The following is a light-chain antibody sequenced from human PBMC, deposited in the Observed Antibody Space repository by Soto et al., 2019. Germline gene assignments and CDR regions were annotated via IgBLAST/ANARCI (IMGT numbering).Light chain of an antibody. CDR2: WAS. V-gene: IGKV4-1*01. CDR1: QSVLYSSNNKNY. Sequence: DIVMTQSPDSLAVSLGERATINCKSSQSVLYSSNNKNYLAWYQHKPGQPPMLLIYWASTRESGVPDRFSGSGSGTDFTLTISSLQAEDVAVYYCQQYYSTPLTFGGGTKVEIK. J-gene: IGKJ4*01. CDR3: QQYYSTPLT.